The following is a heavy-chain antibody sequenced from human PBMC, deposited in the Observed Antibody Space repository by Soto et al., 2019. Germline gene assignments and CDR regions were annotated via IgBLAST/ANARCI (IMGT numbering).Heavy chain of an antibody. J-gene: IGHJ6*02. CDR3: ARFLYSSSWDALYYYYYGMDV. V-gene: IGHV3-30-3*01. CDR2: ISYDGSNK. Sequence: QPGGSLRLSCAASGFTFSSYAMHWVRQAPGKGLEWVAVISYDGSNKYYADSVKGRFTISRDNSKNTLYLQMNSLRAEDTAVYYCARFLYSSSWDALYYYYYGMDVWGQGTTVPVS. CDR1: GFTFSSYA. D-gene: IGHD6-13*01.